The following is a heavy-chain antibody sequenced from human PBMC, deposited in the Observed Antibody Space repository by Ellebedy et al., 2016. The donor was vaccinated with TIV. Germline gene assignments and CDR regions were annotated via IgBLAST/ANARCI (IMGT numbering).Heavy chain of an antibody. CDR2: ISSSGSTI. CDR1: GFTFSDYY. J-gene: IGHJ4*02. D-gene: IGHD5-18*01. Sequence: GGSLRLSXAASGFTFSDYYMSWIRQAPGKGLEWVSYISSSGSTIYYADSVKGRFTISRDNAKNSLYLQMNSLKAEDTAVYYCARWDTGDYFDYWGQGTLVTVSS. CDR3: ARWDTGDYFDY. V-gene: IGHV3-11*01.